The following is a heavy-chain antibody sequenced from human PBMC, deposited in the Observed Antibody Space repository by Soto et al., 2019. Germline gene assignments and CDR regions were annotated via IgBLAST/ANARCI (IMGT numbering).Heavy chain of an antibody. V-gene: IGHV1-69*13. CDR3: ARAERISEYYYYGMDV. Sequence: GASVKVSCKASGGTFSSYAISWVRQAPGQGLEWMGGIIPIFGTANYAQKFQGRVTITADESTSTAYMELSSLRSEDTAVYYCARAERISEYYYYGMDVWGQGTTVTVSS. CDR1: GGTFSSYA. CDR2: IIPIFGTA. D-gene: IGHD1-1*01. J-gene: IGHJ6*02.